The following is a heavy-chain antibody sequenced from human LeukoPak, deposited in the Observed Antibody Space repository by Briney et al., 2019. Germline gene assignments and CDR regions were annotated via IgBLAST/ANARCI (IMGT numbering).Heavy chain of an antibody. CDR3: ARKYSSSSGKNAFDV. V-gene: IGHV4-4*07. CDR2: IYASGNT. CDR1: GGSISTYY. D-gene: IGHD6-6*01. Sequence: SETLSLTCTVSGGSISTYYWSLIGQPAGKGLEWIGRIYASGNTNYNPSLKSRVTMSLDTSKNQFSLRLTSVTAADTAVYYCARKYSSSSGKNAFDVWGQGTMVTVSS. J-gene: IGHJ3*01.